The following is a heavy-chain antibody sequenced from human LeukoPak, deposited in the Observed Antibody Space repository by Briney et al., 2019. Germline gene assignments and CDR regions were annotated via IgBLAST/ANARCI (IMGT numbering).Heavy chain of an antibody. J-gene: IGHJ4*02. Sequence: GGSLRFSCAASGFTFSSYWMPWVRQAPGKGLVWVSRINSDGSSTSYADSVKGRFTISRDNAKNTLYLQMNSLRAEDTAVYYCARLIPDDYGDYYFDYWGQGTLVTVSS. CDR3: ARLIPDDYGDYYFDY. CDR1: GFTFSSYW. D-gene: IGHD4-17*01. V-gene: IGHV3-74*01. CDR2: INSDGSST.